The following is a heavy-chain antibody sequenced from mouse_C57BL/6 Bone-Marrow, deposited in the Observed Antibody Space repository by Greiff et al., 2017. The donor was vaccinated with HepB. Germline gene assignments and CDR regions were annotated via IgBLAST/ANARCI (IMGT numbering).Heavy chain of an antibody. CDR1: GFTFSDYY. J-gene: IGHJ2*01. CDR3: ARHQNYGSSYYFDY. Sequence: DVKLVESGGGLVQPGGSLKLSCAASGFTFSDYYMYWVRQTPEKRLEWVAYISNGGGSTYYPDTVKGRFTISRDNAKNTLYLQMSRLKSEDTAMYYCARHQNYGSSYYFDYWGQGTTLTVSS. CDR2: ISNGGGST. V-gene: IGHV5-12*01. D-gene: IGHD1-1*01.